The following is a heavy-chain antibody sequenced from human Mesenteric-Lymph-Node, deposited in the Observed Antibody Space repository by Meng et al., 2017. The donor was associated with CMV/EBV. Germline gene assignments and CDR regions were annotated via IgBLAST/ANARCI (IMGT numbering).Heavy chain of an antibody. V-gene: IGHV3-48*03. CDR3: ARVTLGADGLDI. J-gene: IGHJ3*02. Sequence: GGSLRLSCAASGFTFSSYEMNWVRQAPGKGLEWVSSISSSGSIIKYADSLKGRFTISRDNAKNSLYLQMNSLRAEDTAVYYCARVTLGADGLDIWGQGTMVTVSS. CDR2: ISSSGSII. D-gene: IGHD3-16*01. CDR1: GFTFSSYE.